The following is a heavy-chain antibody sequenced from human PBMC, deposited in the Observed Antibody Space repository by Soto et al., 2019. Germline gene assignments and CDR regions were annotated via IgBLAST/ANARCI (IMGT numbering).Heavy chain of an antibody. CDR2: INPSGGST. V-gene: IGHV1-46*01. D-gene: IGHD2-15*01. Sequence: QVQLVQSGAEVKKPGASVKVSCKASGYTFTSYYMHWVRQAPGQGLEWMGIINPSGGSTSYAQKFQGRVIMTRDTSTSTVYMELSSLRSEDTAVYYCARDGGDIVVVVAATPGYYFDYWGQGTLVTVSS. J-gene: IGHJ4*02. CDR3: ARDGGDIVVVVAATPGYYFDY. CDR1: GYTFTSYY.